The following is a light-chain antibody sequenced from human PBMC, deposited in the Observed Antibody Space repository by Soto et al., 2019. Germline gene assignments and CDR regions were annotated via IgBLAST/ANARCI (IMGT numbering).Light chain of an antibody. Sequence: DIQMTQSPSSLSAYVGDRVSITCRASQNIYDWLAWYQLKPGLAPKLLIYRASTLESGVPLRFSGSGSGTEFTLTISSLQSDDLATYYCQQYNDLFTFGPGTKVQIK. J-gene: IGKJ3*01. CDR1: QNIYDW. CDR3: QQYNDLFT. V-gene: IGKV1-5*03. CDR2: RAS.